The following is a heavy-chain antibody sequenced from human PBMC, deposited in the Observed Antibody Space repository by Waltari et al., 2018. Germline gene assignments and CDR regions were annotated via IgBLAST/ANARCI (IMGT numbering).Heavy chain of an antibody. CDR2: TRNKANSYTT. Sequence: EVQLVESGGGLVQPGGSLRLSCVASGFTFSDHYMAWVRQAPGKGLEWVGRTRNKANSYTTEYAASVKGRFTISRDESKNSLYLQMNSLKTEDTAVYYCARERGYSYGYAAFDYWGQGTLVTVSS. D-gene: IGHD5-18*01. CDR1: GFTFSDHY. J-gene: IGHJ4*02. V-gene: IGHV3-72*01. CDR3: ARERGYSYGYAAFDY.